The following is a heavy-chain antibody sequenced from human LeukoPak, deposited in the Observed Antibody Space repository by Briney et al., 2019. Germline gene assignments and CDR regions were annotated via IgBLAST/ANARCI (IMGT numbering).Heavy chain of an antibody. CDR1: GGSISNYY. Sequence: SETLSLTCTVSGGSISNYYWSWIRQPPGKGLEWIGYIYYSGSTNYNPSLKSRVTISVDTSKNQFSLKLSSVTAADTAVYYCARRGGTTPHFDYWGQGTLVTVSS. CDR3: ARRGGTTPHFDY. D-gene: IGHD1-7*01. J-gene: IGHJ4*02. CDR2: IYYSGST. V-gene: IGHV4-59*08.